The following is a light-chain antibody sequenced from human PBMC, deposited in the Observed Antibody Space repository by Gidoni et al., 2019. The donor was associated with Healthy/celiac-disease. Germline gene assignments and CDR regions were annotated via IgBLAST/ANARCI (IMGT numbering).Light chain of an antibody. V-gene: IGKV1-39*01. CDR3: QQSYSTPRNT. CDR1: QSISSY. J-gene: IGKJ1*01. Sequence: DIQMTQSRSSLSASVGDRVTITCRASQSISSYLNWYQQKPGKAPKLLIYAASSLQSGVPSRFSGSGSGTDFTLTISSLQPEDFATYYCQQSYSTPRNTFGQGTKVEIK. CDR2: AAS.